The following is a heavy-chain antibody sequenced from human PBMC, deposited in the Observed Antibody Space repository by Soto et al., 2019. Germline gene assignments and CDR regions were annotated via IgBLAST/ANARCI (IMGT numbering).Heavy chain of an antibody. Sequence: GESLKISCKGSGYSFTSYWISWVRQMPGKGLEWMGRIDPSDSYTNYSPSFQGHVTISADKSISTAYLQWSSLKASDTAMYYCARTLGSSWSPWDYLYGMDVWGQGTTVTVSS. J-gene: IGHJ6*02. CDR3: ARTLGSSWSPWDYLYGMDV. D-gene: IGHD6-13*01. CDR1: GYSFTSYW. CDR2: IDPSDSYT. V-gene: IGHV5-10-1*01.